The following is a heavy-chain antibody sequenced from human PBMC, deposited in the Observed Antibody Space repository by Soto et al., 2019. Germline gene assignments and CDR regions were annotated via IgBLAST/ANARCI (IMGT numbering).Heavy chain of an antibody. V-gene: IGHV3-66*01. CDR1: GFTVSSDY. Sequence: EVQLVESGGGLVQPGGSLRLSCAVSGFTVSSDYLTRVRQAPGKGLEWVSLLYSGGTTHYADSVRGRFTISRDNSKNAVYLQMNTLRVEDTAVYYWARTHYEFWRGAGYMDVWGKGTTVTVSS. CDR2: LYSGGTT. D-gene: IGHD3-3*01. CDR3: ARTHYEFWRGAGYMDV. J-gene: IGHJ6*03.